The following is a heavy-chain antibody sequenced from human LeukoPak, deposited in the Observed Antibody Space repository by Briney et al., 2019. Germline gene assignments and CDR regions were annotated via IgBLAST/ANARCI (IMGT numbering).Heavy chain of an antibody. Sequence: SETLSLTRAVYGGSFSSYYWGWVRQPPGKGLEWIGEINHSGGINCNPSLKSRVTISVDTPKNQFSLKLSSVTAADTAVYYCASERRYSSGRWDYYFDYWGQGTLVTVSS. CDR2: INHSGGI. CDR3: ASERRYSSGRWDYYFDY. CDR1: GGSFSSYY. V-gene: IGHV4-34*01. D-gene: IGHD6-19*01. J-gene: IGHJ4*02.